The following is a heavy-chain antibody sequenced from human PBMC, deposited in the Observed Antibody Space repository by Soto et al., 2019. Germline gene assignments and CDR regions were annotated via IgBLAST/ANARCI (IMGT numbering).Heavy chain of an antibody. CDR3: AILERGSGYYQGAYYFDY. V-gene: IGHV1-69*13. CDR1: GYTFTSYA. D-gene: IGHD3-22*01. J-gene: IGHJ4*02. CDR2: IIPIFGTA. Sequence: EASVKVSCKASGYTFTSYAISWVRQAPGQGLEWMGGIIPIFGTANYAQKFQGRVTITADESTSTAYMELSSLRSEDTAVYYCAILERGSGYYQGAYYFDYWGQGTLVTVSS.